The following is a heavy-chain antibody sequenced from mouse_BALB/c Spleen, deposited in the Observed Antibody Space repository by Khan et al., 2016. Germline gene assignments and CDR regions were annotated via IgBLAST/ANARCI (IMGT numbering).Heavy chain of an antibody. D-gene: IGHD1-2*01. J-gene: IGHJ4*01. V-gene: IGHV14-3*02. CDR3: ARGVRPFYYGMDY. CDR2: IDPANGNT. Sequence: VQLKESGAELVKPGASVKLSCTASDFNIKDTNMHWVKQRPEQGLEWIGRIDPANGNTKFDPKFQGKATITTDTSSNTAYLQLSSLTSEDTAVYYGARGVRPFYYGMDYWGQGTAVTVS. CDR1: DFNIKDTN.